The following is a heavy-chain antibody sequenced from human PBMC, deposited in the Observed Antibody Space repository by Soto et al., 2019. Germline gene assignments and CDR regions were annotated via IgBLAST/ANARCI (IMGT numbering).Heavy chain of an antibody. CDR2: INAGNGNT. J-gene: IGHJ4*02. V-gene: IGHV1-3*01. CDR1: GYTFTSYA. CDR3: ARDYDILTGYYTHFDY. Sequence: SVKVSCKASGYTFTSYAMHWVRQAPGQRLEWMGWINAGNGNTKYSQKFQGRVTITRDTSASTAYMELSSLRSEDMAVYYCARDYDILTGYYTHFDYWGQGTLVTVSS. D-gene: IGHD3-9*01.